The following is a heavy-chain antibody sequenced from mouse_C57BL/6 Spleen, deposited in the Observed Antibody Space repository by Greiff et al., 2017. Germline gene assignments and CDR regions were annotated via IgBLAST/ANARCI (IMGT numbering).Heavy chain of an antibody. CDR1: GFTFTDYY. D-gene: IGHD1-1*01. V-gene: IGHV7-3*01. CDR3: ARYSYYGSGGYFDV. CDR2: IRNKANGYTT. J-gene: IGHJ1*03. Sequence: EVMLVESGGGLVQPGGSLSLSCAASGFTFTDYYMSWVRQPPGKALEWLGFIRNKANGYTTEYSASVKGRFTISRENSQSILYLQMNALRAEDSATYYCARYSYYGSGGYFDVWDTGTTVTVSS.